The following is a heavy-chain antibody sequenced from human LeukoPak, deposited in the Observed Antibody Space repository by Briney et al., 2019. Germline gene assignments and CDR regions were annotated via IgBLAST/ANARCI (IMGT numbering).Heavy chain of an antibody. CDR2: ISYDGSNK. V-gene: IGHV3-30-3*01. J-gene: IGHJ4*02. D-gene: IGHD1-26*01. Sequence: GGSLRLSCAASGFTFSSYAMHWVRQAPGKGLEWVAVISYDGSNKYYADSVRGRFTISRDNARNTLYLQMNSLRAEDTGVYYCASATGVGAASFWGQGTLVTVSS. CDR1: GFTFSSYA. CDR3: ASATGVGAASF.